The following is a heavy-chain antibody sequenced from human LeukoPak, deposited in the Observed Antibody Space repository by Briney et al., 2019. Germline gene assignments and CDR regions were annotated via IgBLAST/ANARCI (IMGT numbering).Heavy chain of an antibody. CDR3: TRDMGGTYFDY. CDR1: GFTISNYD. Sequence: GGSLRLSCAASGFTISNYDMHWVRQAPGKGLEWVALISYDGSNKYYADSVKGRFTISRDNSKDTLYLQMNSLRAEDTAVYYCTRDMGGTYFDYWGQGTLVTVSS. V-gene: IGHV3-30*03. J-gene: IGHJ4*02. D-gene: IGHD1-26*01. CDR2: ISYDGSNK.